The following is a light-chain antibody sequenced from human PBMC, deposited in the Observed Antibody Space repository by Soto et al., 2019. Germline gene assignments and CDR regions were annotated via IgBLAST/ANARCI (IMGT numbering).Light chain of an antibody. CDR1: SSDVGGYKY. CDR2: EVS. V-gene: IGLV2-14*01. Sequence: QSALTQPASVSGSPGQSITISCTGTSSDVGGYKYVSWYQQYSGKAPKVVIYEVSNRPSGVSHRFSGSKSGNTASLTISGLQAEDEADFYCSSYTSSGKVLFGGGTKLTVL. J-gene: IGLJ3*02. CDR3: SSYTSSGKVL.